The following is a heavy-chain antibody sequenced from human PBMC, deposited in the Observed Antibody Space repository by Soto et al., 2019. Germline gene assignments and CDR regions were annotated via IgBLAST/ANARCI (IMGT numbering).Heavy chain of an antibody. CDR1: GYSFTSYA. Sequence: QVQLVQSGAEVKKPGASVKVSCKASGYSFTSYAIYWVRQAPGQRLEWMGWINAGNGNTKYSQKLQGRVTFTGDTAASTAHMELSSLRSEDTAVYFCARGVENIVVFLDVFGYYGMDVWGQGTTVTVSS. J-gene: IGHJ6*02. D-gene: IGHD2-2*01. CDR3: ARGVENIVVFLDVFGYYGMDV. CDR2: INAGNGNT. V-gene: IGHV1-3*01.